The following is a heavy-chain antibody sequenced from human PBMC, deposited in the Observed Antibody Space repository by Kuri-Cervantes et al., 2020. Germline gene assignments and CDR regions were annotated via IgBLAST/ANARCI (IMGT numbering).Heavy chain of an antibody. CDR3: AARVVNGAVDY. D-gene: IGHD2-8*01. J-gene: IGHJ4*02. CDR2: IYTGGDT. Sequence: SETLSLTCTVSGGSISSYYWSWIRQPAGKGLEWIGRIYTGGDTIYNPSLRSRVTMSADTSQNQVSLHLTSVTAADTAVYYCAARVVNGAVDYWGQGTLVTVSS. CDR1: GGSISSYY. V-gene: IGHV4-4*07.